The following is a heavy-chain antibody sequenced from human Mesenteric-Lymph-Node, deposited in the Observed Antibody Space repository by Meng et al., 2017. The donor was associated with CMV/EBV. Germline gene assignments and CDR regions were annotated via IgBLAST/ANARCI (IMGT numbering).Heavy chain of an antibody. CDR2: INHSGST. CDR3: ARGADGSGNDY. V-gene: IGHV4-34*01. D-gene: IGHD3-10*01. CDR1: GGSFSGYY. J-gene: IGHJ4*02. Sequence: SETLSLTCAVYGGSFSGYYWSWIRQPPGKGLEWIGEINHSGSTNYNPSLKSRVTISVDTSKNQFSLKLSSVTAADTAVYYCARGADGSGNDYWGQGTLVTVSS.